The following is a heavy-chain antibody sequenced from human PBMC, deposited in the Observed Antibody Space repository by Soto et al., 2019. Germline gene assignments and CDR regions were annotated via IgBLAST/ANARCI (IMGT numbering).Heavy chain of an antibody. CDR2: TSSSGANT. J-gene: IGHJ4*02. CDR1: GFTFSRYA. CDR3: VKIGVTSNSDY. D-gene: IGHD2-21*02. Sequence: EVQLLESGGGLVQPGGSLRLSCAASGFTFSRYAMSWVRQAPGKGLEWVSSTSSSGANTYYADSVKGRFTTSRDNSKNTLYLQMNSLRAEDTAISYCVKIGVTSNSDYWGPVILVTVSS. V-gene: IGHV3-23*01.